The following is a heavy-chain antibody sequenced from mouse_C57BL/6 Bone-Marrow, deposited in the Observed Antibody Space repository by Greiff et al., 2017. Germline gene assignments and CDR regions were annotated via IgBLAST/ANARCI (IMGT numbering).Heavy chain of an antibody. CDR2: IWRGGST. J-gene: IGHJ4*01. Sequence: QVQLQQSGPGLVQPSQSLSITCTVSGFSLTSYGVHWVRQSPGKGLEWLGVIWRGGSTDYNAAFMSRLSITKDNSKSQVFFKMNSLQADDTAIYYCAKTRSNYLYAMDYWGQGTSVTVSS. V-gene: IGHV2-5*01. CDR1: GFSLTSYG. CDR3: AKTRSNYLYAMDY. D-gene: IGHD2-5*01.